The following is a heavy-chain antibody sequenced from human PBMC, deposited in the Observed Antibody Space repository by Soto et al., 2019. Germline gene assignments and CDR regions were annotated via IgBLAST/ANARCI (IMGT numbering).Heavy chain of an antibody. Sequence: ASVRVSCKASGYTFTSYDINWVRQATGQGLEWMGWMNPNSGNTGYAQKFQGRVTMTRNTSISTAYMELSSLRSEDTAVYYCASGSGRNGYDYYYYMDVWGKGTTVTVSS. D-gene: IGHD2-8*01. V-gene: IGHV1-8*01. CDR1: GYTFTSYD. CDR3: ASGSGRNGYDYYYYMDV. CDR2: MNPNSGNT. J-gene: IGHJ6*03.